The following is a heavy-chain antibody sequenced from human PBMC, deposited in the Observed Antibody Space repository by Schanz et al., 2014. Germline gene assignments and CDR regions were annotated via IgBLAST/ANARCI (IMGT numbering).Heavy chain of an antibody. CDR2: IGVDGTTT. V-gene: IGHV3-23*04. J-gene: IGHJ4*02. D-gene: IGHD3-10*01. CDR1: GFTFTNYA. Sequence: EVQLVESGGGLVQPGGSLRLSCAASGFTFTNYAMSWVRQAPGKGLEWVSVIGVDGTTTYYADSVKGRFTISRDNSKNTLYRQMTSLQTEDTPVYYCPADLWFGAVWGVWWGQGTLVTVSS. CDR3: PADLWFGAVWGVW.